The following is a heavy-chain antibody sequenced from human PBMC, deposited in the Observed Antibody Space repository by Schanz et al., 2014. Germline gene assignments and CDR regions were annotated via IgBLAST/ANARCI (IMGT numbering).Heavy chain of an antibody. Sequence: EVQLLESGGGLVQPGGSLRLSCAASRFTFSSCAMSWVRQAPGKGLEWVSAISDSGDLTYYADSVKGRFTISRDNAKYTLYLQMNSLRAEDTAVYFCASLIGTTSAHFYGMDVWGQGTTVTVSS. V-gene: IGHV3-23*01. CDR2: ISDSGDLT. J-gene: IGHJ6*02. CDR1: RFTFSSCA. CDR3: ASLIGTTSAHFYGMDV. D-gene: IGHD1-7*01.